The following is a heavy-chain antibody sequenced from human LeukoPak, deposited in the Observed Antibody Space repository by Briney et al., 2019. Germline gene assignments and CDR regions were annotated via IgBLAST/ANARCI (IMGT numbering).Heavy chain of an antibody. V-gene: IGHV3-74*01. Sequence: GGSLRLSFAAPGFTFSGDWMHWVRQAPGKGLVWVSHVSSAGYTTRYADSVKGRFTISRDNAKNTLYLQMNSLRAEDTAVYYCAREQGALDSWGQGTLVTVSS. CDR1: GFTFSGDW. J-gene: IGHJ4*02. CDR3: AREQGALDS. CDR2: VSSAGYTT.